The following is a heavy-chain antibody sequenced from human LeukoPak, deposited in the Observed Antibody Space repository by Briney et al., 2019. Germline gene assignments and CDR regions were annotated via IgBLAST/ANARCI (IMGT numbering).Heavy chain of an antibody. Sequence: GRSLRLSCAASGFTFSDYAMNWVRQAPGRGLEWVAIIAYDGRNKFYSDSVKGRFTISRDDSKNTLYLQMNSLRADDTAVYYCARDSGIDLTVVMADWGQGTLVTVSS. CDR2: IAYDGRNK. CDR1: GFTFSDYA. CDR3: ARDSGIDLTVVMAD. J-gene: IGHJ4*02. V-gene: IGHV3-30*04. D-gene: IGHD3-22*01.